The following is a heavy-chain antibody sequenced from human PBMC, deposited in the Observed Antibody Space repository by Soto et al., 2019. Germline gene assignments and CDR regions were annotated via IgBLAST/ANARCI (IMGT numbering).Heavy chain of an antibody. J-gene: IGHJ4*02. V-gene: IGHV3-23*01. CDR2: ISSSGGST. D-gene: IGHD3-22*01. CDR1: GFTFSSYA. CDR3: AKELPYYDSSGYYRTPHDY. Sequence: GGSLRLSCAASGFTFSSYAMSWVRQAPGKGLEWVSAISSSGGSTHYADSVKGQFTISRDNSKNTLYLQMNSLRAKDTAVYYCAKELPYYDSSGYYRTPHDYWGQGTLVTVSS.